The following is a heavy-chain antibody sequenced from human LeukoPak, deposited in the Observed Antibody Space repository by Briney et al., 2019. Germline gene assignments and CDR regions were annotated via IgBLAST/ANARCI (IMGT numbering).Heavy chain of an antibody. D-gene: IGHD5-18*01. CDR2: IKQDGSEK. V-gene: IGHV3-7*01. CDR3: ARHLSGITGYTYGRGIDY. CDR1: GFTFSSRDW. Sequence: GGSLRLSCVASGFTFSSRDWMTWVRQAPGKGLEWVANIKQDGSEKYYVDSVKGRFTISRDNAKKSLYLQMNSLRAEDTAVYYCARHLSGITGYTYGRGIDYWGQGTLLTVSS. J-gene: IGHJ4*02.